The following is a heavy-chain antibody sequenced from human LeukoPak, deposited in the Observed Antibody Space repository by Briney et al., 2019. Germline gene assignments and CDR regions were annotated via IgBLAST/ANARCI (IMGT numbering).Heavy chain of an antibody. J-gene: IGHJ3*02. V-gene: IGHV1-69*06. D-gene: IGHD2-8*01. CDR1: GGTFSSDI. Sequence: SVKVSCKPSGGTFSSDIISWVRQAPGQGLEGMGEIIPIFSTTNYAQKFQGRGTITADKTTSTDYMELRRLRDGERDMDDCARRYCTNGVCYHDRGAFDIWGQGTMVTVSS. CDR3: ARRYCTNGVCYHDRGAFDI. CDR2: IIPIFSTT.